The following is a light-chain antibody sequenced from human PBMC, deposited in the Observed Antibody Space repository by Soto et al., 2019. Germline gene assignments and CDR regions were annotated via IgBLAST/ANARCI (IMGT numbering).Light chain of an antibody. J-gene: IGLJ1*01. CDR2: HVS. CDR3: CTDACSYQD. V-gene: IGLV2-11*01. Sequence: SALTQPRSVSGSPGQSVTISCTGTSSDVGAYDYVSWYQQHPGKAPKLLIYHVSKRPSGVPDRFSGSKSGNTSSLTISGLQAEDEADYYCCTDACSYQDFGIGTKVTVL. CDR1: SSDVGAYDY.